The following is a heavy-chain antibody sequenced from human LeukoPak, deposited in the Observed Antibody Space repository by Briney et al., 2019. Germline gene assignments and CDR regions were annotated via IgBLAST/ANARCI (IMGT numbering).Heavy chain of an antibody. CDR2: IYPGDSDT. Sequence: GESLKISCQGSGSSFTSYWIGWVRQMPGKGLEWMGIIYPGDSDTRYSPSFQGQVTISADKSISTAYLQWSSLKASDTAMYYCARRGYYDSSGYYFGDYFDYWGQGTLVTVSS. J-gene: IGHJ4*02. CDR1: GSSFTSYW. D-gene: IGHD3-22*01. CDR3: ARRGYYDSSGYYFGDYFDY. V-gene: IGHV5-51*01.